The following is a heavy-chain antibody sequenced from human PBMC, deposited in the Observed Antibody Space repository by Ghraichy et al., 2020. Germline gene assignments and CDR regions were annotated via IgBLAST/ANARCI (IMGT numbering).Heavy chain of an antibody. CDR3: ASRYVGADILTVYYYYYGMDV. V-gene: IGHV4-34*01. D-gene: IGHD3-9*01. J-gene: IGHJ6*02. CDR2: INHSGST. CDR1: GGSFSGYY. Sequence: SETLSLTCAVYGGSFSGYYWSWIRQPPGKGLEWIGEINHSGSTNYNPSLKSRVTISVDTSKNQFSLKLSSVTAADTAVYYCASRYVGADILTVYYYYYGMDVWGQGTTVTVSS.